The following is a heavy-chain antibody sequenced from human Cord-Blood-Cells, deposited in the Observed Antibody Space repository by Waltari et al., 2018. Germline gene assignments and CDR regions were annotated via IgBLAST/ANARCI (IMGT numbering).Heavy chain of an antibody. D-gene: IGHD3-22*01. CDR2: IGYDGSNK. J-gene: IGHJ4*02. Sequence: QVQLVESGGGVVQPGRSLRLSCAASGFTFSSYGMHWVRQAPGKGLEWLAVIGYDGSNKDYADSVKGRFTISRDNSKNTLYLQMNSLRAEDTAVYYCARGRKVITTFDYWGQGTLVTVSS. CDR1: GFTFSSYG. CDR3: ARGRKVITTFDY. V-gene: IGHV3-33*01.